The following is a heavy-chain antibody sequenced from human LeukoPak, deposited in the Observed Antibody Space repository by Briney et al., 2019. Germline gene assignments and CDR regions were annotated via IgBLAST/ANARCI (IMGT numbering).Heavy chain of an antibody. CDR2: IIPILGIA. J-gene: IGHJ4*02. CDR3: ARDRGYCSGGSCYTVD. Sequence: GSSVKVSCKASGGTFSSYTISWVRQAPGQGLEWMGRIIPILGIANYAQKFQGRVTITADKSTSTAYMELSSLRSEDTAVYYCARDRGYCSGGSCYTVDWGQGTLVTVS. D-gene: IGHD2-15*01. V-gene: IGHV1-69*04. CDR1: GGTFSSYT.